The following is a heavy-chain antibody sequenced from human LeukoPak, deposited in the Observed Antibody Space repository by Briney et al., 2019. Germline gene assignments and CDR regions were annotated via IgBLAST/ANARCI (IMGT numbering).Heavy chain of an antibody. Sequence: GGSLRLSCAASGFTFSSYAMSWVRQAPGKGLEWVSAISVSGGSTYYADSVKGRFTISRGNSKNTLYLQMNSLRAEDTAVYYCAKFGGRHFDYWGQGTLVTVSS. CDR2: ISVSGGST. CDR1: GFTFSSYA. V-gene: IGHV3-23*01. CDR3: AKFGGRHFDY. D-gene: IGHD4-23*01. J-gene: IGHJ4*02.